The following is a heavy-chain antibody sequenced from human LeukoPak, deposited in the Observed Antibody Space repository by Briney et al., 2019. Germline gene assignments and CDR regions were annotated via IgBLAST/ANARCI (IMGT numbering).Heavy chain of an antibody. V-gene: IGHV3-23*01. CDR1: GFTFKSFA. CDR3: AREEAIAPGGTFFDY. D-gene: IGHD6-13*01. Sequence: GGAPRTFCCASGFTFKSFAMTWVRQAPGKGLELVSAISGSGGTTYYADSVKGRFTISRDTSKNTLYLQMNSLRAEDTAVYYCAREEAIAPGGTFFDYWGQGTLVTVSS. J-gene: IGHJ4*02. CDR2: ISGSGGTT.